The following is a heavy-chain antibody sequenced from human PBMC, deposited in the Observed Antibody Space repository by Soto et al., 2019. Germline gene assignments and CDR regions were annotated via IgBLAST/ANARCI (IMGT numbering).Heavy chain of an antibody. CDR1: GGSISRGGYY. Sequence: QVQLQESGPGLVKPSQTLSLTCTVSGGSISRGGYYWSWIRQHPGKGLEWIGYIYYSGSTYSNPSLKSRVTISVDTSKNQFSLKLSSVTAADTAVYYCARVCGGDCHYGMDVWGQGTTVTVSS. CDR3: ARVCGGDCHYGMDV. CDR2: IYYSGST. D-gene: IGHD2-21*02. V-gene: IGHV4-31*03. J-gene: IGHJ6*02.